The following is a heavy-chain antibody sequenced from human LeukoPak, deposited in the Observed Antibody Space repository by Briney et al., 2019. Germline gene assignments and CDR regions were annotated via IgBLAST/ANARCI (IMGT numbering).Heavy chain of an antibody. Sequence: GRSLRLSCAASGFTFSSYGMHWVRQAPGKGLEGVAVIWYDGSNKYYADSVKGRFTISRDNSKNTLYLQINSLRAEDTAVYYCARYYYDSSGYSPFDYWGQGTLLTVSS. CDR1: GFTFSSYG. D-gene: IGHD3-22*01. CDR3: ARYYYDSSGYSPFDY. CDR2: IWYDGSNK. J-gene: IGHJ4*02. V-gene: IGHV3-33*01.